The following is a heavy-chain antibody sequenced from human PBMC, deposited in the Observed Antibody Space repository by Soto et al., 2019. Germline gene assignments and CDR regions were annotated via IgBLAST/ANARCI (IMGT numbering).Heavy chain of an antibody. V-gene: IGHV4-34*01. CDR2: ANHSGSI. CDR1: GGSFSGYN. CDR3: AREAFVGDPAGHIFVDLYGMDV. J-gene: IGHJ6*02. D-gene: IGHD3-10*01. Sequence: QVQLQQWGAGLLKPSETLSLTCAVYGGSFSGYNWAWIRQPPGKGLEWIGEANHSGSINYNPSLKTRVTISVDASKNQFSLKVNSVTAADAAVYYCAREAFVGDPAGHIFVDLYGMDVWGQGTTVTVSS.